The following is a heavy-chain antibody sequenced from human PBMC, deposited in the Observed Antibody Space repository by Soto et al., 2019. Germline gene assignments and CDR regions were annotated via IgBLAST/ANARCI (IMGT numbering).Heavy chain of an antibody. V-gene: IGHV2-5*02. D-gene: IGHD6-13*01. CDR2: IYWDDDK. CDR3: AQIAAALSYFDY. Sequence: QITLKESGPTLVKPTQTLTLTCTFSGFSLSTSGVGVGWIRQPPGKALEWLALIYWDDDKRYSPSLKSRLTITKDTPKNQVVLTMTNLDPVDTATYYCAQIAAALSYFDYWGQGTLVTVSS. J-gene: IGHJ4*02. CDR1: GFSLSTSGVG.